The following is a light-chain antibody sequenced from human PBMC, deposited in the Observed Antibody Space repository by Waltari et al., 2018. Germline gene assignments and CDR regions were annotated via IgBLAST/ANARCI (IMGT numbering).Light chain of an antibody. V-gene: IGKV1-39*01. CDR3: QQTYTTPWT. CDR1: QSISTY. Sequence: IQMTQSPSSLSASVGARVTITSRASQSISTYVNWYRQIPGKAPDFLIYGATSLQSGVPSRFSGGGSGTHFILTISNLQPEDSASYYCQQTYTTPWTFGQGTRVEIK. CDR2: GAT. J-gene: IGKJ1*01.